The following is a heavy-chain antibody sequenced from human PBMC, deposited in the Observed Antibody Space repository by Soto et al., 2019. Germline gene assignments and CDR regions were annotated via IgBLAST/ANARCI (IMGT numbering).Heavy chain of an antibody. J-gene: IGHJ2*01. D-gene: IGHD2-15*01. V-gene: IGHV3-23*01. CDR1: GFTFSRYA. CDR3: AKAAVANWYFDL. Sequence: EVQLLESGGGLVQPGGSLRLSCAASGFTFSRYALSWVRQAPGKGLEWVPAISGSGDDSYYADSVKGRFTISRDNSKNTLYLQMNSLSAEDTAIYYCAKAAVANWYFDLWGRGTLVTVSS. CDR2: ISGSGDDS.